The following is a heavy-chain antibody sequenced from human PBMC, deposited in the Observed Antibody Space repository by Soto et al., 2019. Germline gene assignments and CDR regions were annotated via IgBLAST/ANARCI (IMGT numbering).Heavy chain of an antibody. D-gene: IGHD6-13*01. Sequence: SVKVSCKASGGTFSIYAISCVLQSPLQWLDWMGGIIPILGTANYAQKFQGRVTITADKSTSTAYMELSSLRSEDTAVYYCARDLGIAAAGTGRWSLNWFDPWGQGTLVTVSS. CDR3: ARDLGIAAAGTGRWSLNWFDP. CDR2: IIPILGTA. V-gene: IGHV1-69*06. CDR1: GGTFSIYA. J-gene: IGHJ5*02.